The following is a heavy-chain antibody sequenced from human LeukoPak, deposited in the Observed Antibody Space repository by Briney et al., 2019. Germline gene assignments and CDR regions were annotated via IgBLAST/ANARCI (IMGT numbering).Heavy chain of an antibody. D-gene: IGHD2-2*01. Sequence: TGGSLRLSCAASGFTFSSYWMSWVRQAPGRGLEWVANIDQHGSAEYFADSVKGRFTISRDNAKNSLFLQMNSLRGEDTAVYYCGRVYCSGSTCYSYFDYWGQGTLVTVSS. CDR3: GRVYCSGSTCYSYFDY. J-gene: IGHJ4*02. V-gene: IGHV3-7*05. CDR2: IDQHGSAE. CDR1: GFTFSSYW.